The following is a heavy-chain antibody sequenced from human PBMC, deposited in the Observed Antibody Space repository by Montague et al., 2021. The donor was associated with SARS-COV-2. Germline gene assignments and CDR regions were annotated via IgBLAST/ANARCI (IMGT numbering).Heavy chain of an antibody. CDR2: SYHRGRT. Sequence: SETLSLTCAVCGGSIRRNNWWSWVRQPPGKGLAWIGESYHRGRTNYNPSLTSRVTMSVDKSENQFSLKLNSLTAADTAVYYCARTGSLRGSSWLSKYWYFDLWGRGSLVTVSS. V-gene: IGHV4-4*02. J-gene: IGHJ2*01. CDR1: GGSIRRNNW. D-gene: IGHD6-13*01. CDR3: ARTGSLRGSSWLSKYWYFDL.